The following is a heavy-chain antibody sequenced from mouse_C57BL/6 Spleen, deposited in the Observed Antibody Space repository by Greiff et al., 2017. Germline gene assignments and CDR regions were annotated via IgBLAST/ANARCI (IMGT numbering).Heavy chain of an antibody. CDR3: ARAQSIYYFDD. Sequence: DVMLVESGGGLVKPGGSLKLSCAASGFTFSDYGMHWVRQAPEKGLEWVAYISRGSSTLYYADTVKGRFTISRDNAKNTLFLQMTSLRSEDTAVYYCARAQSIYYFDDWGQGTTLTV. CDR1: GFTFSDYG. CDR2: ISRGSSTL. D-gene: IGHD3-1*01. V-gene: IGHV5-17*01. J-gene: IGHJ2*01.